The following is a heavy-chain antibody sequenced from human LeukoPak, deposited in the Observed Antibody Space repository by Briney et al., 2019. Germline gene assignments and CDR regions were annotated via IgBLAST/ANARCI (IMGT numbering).Heavy chain of an antibody. CDR1: GFTVSSNY. Sequence: GGSLRLSCAASGFTVSSNYMSWVRQAPGKGLEWVSVIYSGGSTYYADSVKGRFTISRDNSKNTLYLQMNSLRAGDTAVYYCARGAPQWREDGMDVWGKGTTVTVSS. CDR2: IYSGGST. J-gene: IGHJ6*04. CDR3: ARGAPQWREDGMDV. D-gene: IGHD6-19*01. V-gene: IGHV3-66*01.